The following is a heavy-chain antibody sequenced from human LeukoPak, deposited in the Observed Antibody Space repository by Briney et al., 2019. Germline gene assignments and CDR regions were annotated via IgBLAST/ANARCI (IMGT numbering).Heavy chain of an antibody. J-gene: IGHJ5*02. Sequence: GESLRLSCAASGFAFSTYEMSWVRQAPGKGLEWIADITISGQTKNYADSVKGRFTISRDNAMSSLYLQMNSLRIEDTGVFYCARGDPHADLWGQGTLVTVSS. V-gene: IGHV3-48*03. CDR1: GFAFSTYE. CDR2: ITISGQTK. CDR3: ARGDPHADL.